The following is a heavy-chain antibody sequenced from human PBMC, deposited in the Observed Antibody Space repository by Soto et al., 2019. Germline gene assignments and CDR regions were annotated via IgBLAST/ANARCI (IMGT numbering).Heavy chain of an antibody. CDR2: IYYSGST. Sequence: SETLSLTCTVSGGSISSGDYYWSWIRQPPGKGLEWIGYIYYSGSTYYNPSLKSRVTISVDTSKNQFSLKLSSVTAADTAVYYCARGLSSQRTHYYCGMDVWGQGTTVTVSS. CDR3: ARGLSSQRTHYYCGMDV. J-gene: IGHJ6*02. D-gene: IGHD6-13*01. V-gene: IGHV4-30-4*01. CDR1: GGSISSGDYY.